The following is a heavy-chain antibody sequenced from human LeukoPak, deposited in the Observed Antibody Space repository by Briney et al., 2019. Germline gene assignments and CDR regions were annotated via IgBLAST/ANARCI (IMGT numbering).Heavy chain of an antibody. Sequence: PGGSLRLSCAASGFTFSSYVMSWVRQAPGKRLEWVSSVTGSGSRTYYADSVKGRFTISRDNSKNTLYLQMNSLRAEDTAGYYCAAGLPRFGESENDYWGQGTLVTVSS. V-gene: IGHV3-23*01. CDR1: GFTFSSYV. J-gene: IGHJ4*02. D-gene: IGHD3-10*01. CDR2: VTGSGSRT. CDR3: AAGLPRFGESENDY.